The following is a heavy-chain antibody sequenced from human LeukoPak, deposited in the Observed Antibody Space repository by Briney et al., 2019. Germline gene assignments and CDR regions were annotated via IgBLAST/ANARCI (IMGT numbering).Heavy chain of an antibody. D-gene: IGHD3-22*01. CDR1: GYTFTAYY. Sequence: ASVKVSCKASGYTFTAYYIHWVRQAPGQGLEWMGWFNPNSGGTNYAQEFQGRVTMTRDTSISTAYMELSRLRSDDTALYYCAREYYFDNSGYYGVGDYWGQGTLVTVSS. J-gene: IGHJ4*02. CDR3: AREYYFDNSGYYGVGDY. CDR2: FNPNSGGT. V-gene: IGHV1-2*02.